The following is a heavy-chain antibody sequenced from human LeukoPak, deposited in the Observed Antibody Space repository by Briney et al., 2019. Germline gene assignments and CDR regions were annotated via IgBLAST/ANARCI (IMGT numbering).Heavy chain of an antibody. Sequence: ASVTVSCKASGYTFTRYHIDWVRQAPGQGLEWMGVIDPSGGPATYALKFQGRVTLTRDASTTTVYMEVNSLRSDDTAVYYCAREAIFGVVREYYFDLWGQGTLVTVS. J-gene: IGHJ4*02. CDR1: GYTFTRYH. D-gene: IGHD3-3*01. CDR3: AREAIFGVVREYYFDL. CDR2: IDPSGGPA. V-gene: IGHV1-46*01.